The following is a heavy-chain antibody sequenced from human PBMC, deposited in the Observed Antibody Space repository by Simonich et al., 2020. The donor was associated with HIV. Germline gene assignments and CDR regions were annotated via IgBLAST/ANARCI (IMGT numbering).Heavy chain of an antibody. Sequence: QITLKESGPTLVKPTQTLTLTCTFSGFSLSTSGVGVGWIRQPPGKALEWLALIHWNDYKSYSPSLKSRLTSTKATSKNPVVLTMTNMDPVDTATYYCAHLYDSSGYYYVFFQHWGQGTLVTVSS. J-gene: IGHJ1*01. CDR2: IHWNDYK. D-gene: IGHD3-22*01. V-gene: IGHV2-5*01. CDR1: GFSLSTSGVG. CDR3: AHLYDSSGYYYVFFQH.